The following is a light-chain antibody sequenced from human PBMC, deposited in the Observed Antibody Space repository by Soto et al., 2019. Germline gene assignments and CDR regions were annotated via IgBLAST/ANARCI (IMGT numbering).Light chain of an antibody. CDR1: SSDVGGYNY. CDR2: EVS. J-gene: IGLJ1*01. Sequence: QSALTQPASVSGSPGQSITISCTGTSSDVGGYNYVSWYQQHPGKAPKLMIYEVSNRPSGVSNRLSGSKSGNTASLTISGLQAEDEADYYCSSFTRSTTYVFGTGTKLTVL. V-gene: IGLV2-14*01. CDR3: SSFTRSTTYV.